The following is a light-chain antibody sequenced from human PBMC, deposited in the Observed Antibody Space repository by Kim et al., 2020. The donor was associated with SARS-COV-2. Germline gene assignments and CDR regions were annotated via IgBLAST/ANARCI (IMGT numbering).Light chain of an antibody. CDR2: GKN. Sequence: VALRKTVRITCQGDSLRSYYASWYQQTPGQAPVLVIYGKNNRPSGIPDRFSGSSSGNTASLTITGAQAEDEADYYCNSRDSSGPVVFGGGTQLTVL. CDR3: NSRDSSGPVV. CDR1: SLRSYY. J-gene: IGLJ2*01. V-gene: IGLV3-19*01.